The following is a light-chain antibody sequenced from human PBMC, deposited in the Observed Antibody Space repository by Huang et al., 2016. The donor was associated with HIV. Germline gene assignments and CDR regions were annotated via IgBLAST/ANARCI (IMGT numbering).Light chain of an antibody. V-gene: IGKV3-15*01. CDR2: DAS. CDR3: QLYNKSPPYT. J-gene: IGKJ2*01. CDR1: QSISTD. Sequence: IAMTQSPATLSVSPGERVTLSCRASQSISTDLAWYQQKPGLAPRLLIYDASPRATGIPARVSGSGSGTEVTLSISSLQSEDFAVYYCQLYNKSPPYTFGGGTKLEI.